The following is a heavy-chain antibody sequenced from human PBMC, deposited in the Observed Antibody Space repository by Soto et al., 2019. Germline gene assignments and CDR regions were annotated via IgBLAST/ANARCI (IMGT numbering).Heavy chain of an antibody. D-gene: IGHD4-4*01. V-gene: IGHV3-48*02. CDR3: ARDYSNYFYSGMDV. J-gene: IGHJ6*02. Sequence: GGSLRLSCAASGFTFSSYSMNWVRQAPGKGLEWLSYISITSSTIYYADSVRGRFTISRDNANDSLYLQLNSLRDEDTAVYYCARDYSNYFYSGMDVWGQGTTVTVSS. CDR2: ISITSSTI. CDR1: GFTFSSYS.